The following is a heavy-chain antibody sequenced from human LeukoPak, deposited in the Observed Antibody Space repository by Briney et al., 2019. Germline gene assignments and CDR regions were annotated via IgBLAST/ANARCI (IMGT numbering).Heavy chain of an antibody. CDR2: ISGSGGST. J-gene: IGHJ4*02. CDR3: AKGLVYGDDY. V-gene: IGHV3-23*01. Sequence: GGSLRLSCAAPGFIFSSYAMSWVRQAPGKGLEWVSAISGSGGSTYYADSVKGRFTISRDNSKNTLYLQMNSLRAEDTAVYYCAKGLVYGDDYWGQGTLVTVSS. CDR1: GFIFSSYA. D-gene: IGHD4-17*01.